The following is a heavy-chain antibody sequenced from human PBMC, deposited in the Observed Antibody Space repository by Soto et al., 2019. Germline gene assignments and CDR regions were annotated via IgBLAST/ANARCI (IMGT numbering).Heavy chain of an antibody. J-gene: IGHJ3*01. Sequence: PGGSLRLSCAASGFTFSSYSMNWVRQAPGKGLEWVSYISSSSSTIYYADSVKGRFTISRDNAKNSLYLQMNSLRAEDTAVYYCARDLGYDSSGPPLAWGQGTMVTVSS. CDR2: ISSSSSTI. D-gene: IGHD3-22*01. CDR1: GFTFSSYS. CDR3: ARDLGYDSSGPPLA. V-gene: IGHV3-48*01.